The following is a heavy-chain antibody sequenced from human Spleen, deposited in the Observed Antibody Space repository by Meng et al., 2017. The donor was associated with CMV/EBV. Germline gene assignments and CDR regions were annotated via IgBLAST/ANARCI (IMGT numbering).Heavy chain of an antibody. Sequence: SLKISCAASGFTFDDYAMHWVRQAPGKGLEWVSGISWNSGSIGYADSVKGRFTISRDNSKNTLYLQMNSLKTEDTAVYKCARGRGLTGVGDYWGQGTLVTVSS. J-gene: IGHJ4*02. D-gene: IGHD1-26*01. CDR1: GFTFDDYA. CDR2: ISWNSGSI. V-gene: IGHV3-9*01. CDR3: ARGRGLTGVGDY.